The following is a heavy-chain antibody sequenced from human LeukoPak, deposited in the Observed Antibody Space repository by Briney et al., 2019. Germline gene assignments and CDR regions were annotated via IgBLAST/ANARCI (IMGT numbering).Heavy chain of an antibody. V-gene: IGHV3-21*01. J-gene: IGHJ4*02. CDR1: EFTFSSYS. D-gene: IGHD2-8*01. CDR3: ASISMEDY. CDR2: ISSSSSYI. Sequence: PGGSLRLSCAASEFTFSSYSMNWVRQAPRKGLEWVSSISSSSSYIYYADSVKGRFTISRDNAKNSLYLQMNSLRAEDTAVYYCASISMEDYWGQGTLVTVSS.